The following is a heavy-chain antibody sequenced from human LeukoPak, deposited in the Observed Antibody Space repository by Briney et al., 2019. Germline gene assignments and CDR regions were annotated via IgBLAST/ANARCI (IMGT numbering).Heavy chain of an antibody. CDR3: ARDPYSGNYGAYYYYYMDV. CDR1: GFTVSSNS. V-gene: IGHV3-21*06. D-gene: IGHD1-26*01. CDR2: ITSSSSYI. J-gene: IGHJ6*03. Sequence: GGSLRLSCTVSGFTVSSNSMNWVRQAPGKGLEWVSSITSSSSYIYYADSVKGRFTISRDNAKNSLYLQMDSLRVEDTAEYYCARDPYSGNYGAYYYYYMDVWGKGTTVTVSS.